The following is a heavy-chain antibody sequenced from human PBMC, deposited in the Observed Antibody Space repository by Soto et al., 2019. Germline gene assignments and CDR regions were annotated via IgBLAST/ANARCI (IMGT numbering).Heavy chain of an antibody. V-gene: IGHV4-39*01. CDR2: IYYSGRT. CDR1: GGSISSSSYY. Sequence: SETLSLTCTVSGGSISSSSYYWGWIRQPPGKGLEWIGSIYYSGRTYYNPSLKSRVTISVDTSKNQFSLKLSSVTAADTAVYYCARGAFVVVPAATFDYWGQGTLVTVSS. CDR3: ARGAFVVVPAATFDY. D-gene: IGHD2-2*01. J-gene: IGHJ4*02.